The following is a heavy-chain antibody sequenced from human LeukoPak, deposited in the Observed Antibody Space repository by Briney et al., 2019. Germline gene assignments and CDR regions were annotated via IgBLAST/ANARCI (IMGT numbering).Heavy chain of an antibody. CDR1: GFTFDDYG. V-gene: IGHV3-20*01. CDR3: ARDYIVVVVPAGYGMDV. D-gene: IGHD2-15*01. Sequence: GGSLRLSCAASGFTFDDYGMSWVRQAPGKGLEWVSGINWNGGSTGYADPVKGRFTISRDNAKNSLYLQMNSLRAEDTALYHCARDYIVVVVPAGYGMDVWGQGTTVTVSS. J-gene: IGHJ6*02. CDR2: INWNGGST.